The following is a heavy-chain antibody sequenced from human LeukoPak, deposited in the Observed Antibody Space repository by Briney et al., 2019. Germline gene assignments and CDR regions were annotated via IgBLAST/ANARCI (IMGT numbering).Heavy chain of an antibody. V-gene: IGHV4-61*02. D-gene: IGHD6-6*01. CDR2: IYTSGST. CDR3: ASSIAAFFDY. Sequence: PSETLSRTCTVSGGSISSGSYYWSWIRQPAGKGLEWIGRIYTSGSTNYNPSLKSRVTISVDTSKNQFSLKLSSVTAADTAVYYCASSIAAFFDYWGQGTLVTVSS. J-gene: IGHJ4*02. CDR1: GGSISSGSYY.